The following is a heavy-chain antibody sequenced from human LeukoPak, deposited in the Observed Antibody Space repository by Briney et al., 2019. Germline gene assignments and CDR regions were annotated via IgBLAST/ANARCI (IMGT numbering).Heavy chain of an antibody. V-gene: IGHV3-30*18. Sequence: PGGSLRHSCAASGFTFSSYGMHWVRQAPGKGLEWVAVISYDGSNKYYADSVKGRFTISRDNSKNTLYLQMNSLRAEDTAVYYCAKDLYDIVVVPAAISYWGQGTLVTVSS. CDR3: AKDLYDIVVVPAAISY. D-gene: IGHD2-2*01. J-gene: IGHJ4*02. CDR1: GFTFSSYG. CDR2: ISYDGSNK.